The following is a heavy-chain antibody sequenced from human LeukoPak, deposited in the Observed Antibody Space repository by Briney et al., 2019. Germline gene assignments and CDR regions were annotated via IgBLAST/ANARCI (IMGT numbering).Heavy chain of an antibody. CDR1: GFTFSSYS. J-gene: IGHJ5*02. D-gene: IGHD3-10*01. CDR3: ARDGDGGSGEDDSVPIWFDP. Sequence: GGSLRLSCAASGFTFSSYSMNWVRQAPGKGLEWVSSISSSSSYIYYADSVKGRFTISRDNAKNSLYLQMNSLRAEDTAVYYCARDGDGGSGEDDSVPIWFDPWGQGTLVTVSS. CDR2: ISSSSSYI. V-gene: IGHV3-21*01.